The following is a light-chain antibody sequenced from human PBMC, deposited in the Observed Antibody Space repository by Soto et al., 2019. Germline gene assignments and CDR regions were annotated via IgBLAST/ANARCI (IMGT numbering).Light chain of an antibody. Sequence: DIVMTQTPLSLPVTPGEPASISCSSSQILLDSDDGNTYLDWYLQKPGQSPPLLISTLSYRASGVPDWVSGGGSGTDFTGKMSRVEAEGVGVYYGMQRLGLPLTCGGETEVEIK. CDR2: TLS. V-gene: IGKV2-40*01. J-gene: IGKJ4*01. CDR3: MQRLGLPLT. CDR1: QILLDSDDGNTY.